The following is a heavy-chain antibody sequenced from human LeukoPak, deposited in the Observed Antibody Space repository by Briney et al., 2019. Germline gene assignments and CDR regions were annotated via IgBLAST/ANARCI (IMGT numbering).Heavy chain of an antibody. CDR1: GGSFSDYY. CDR3: ARVYGGIRFDY. J-gene: IGHJ4*02. CDR2: IYYSGST. V-gene: IGHV4-59*01. Sequence: SETLSLTCVVYGGSFSDYYWSWIRQPPGKGLEWIGYIYYSGSTNYNPSLKSRVTISVDTSKNQFSLKLSSVTAADTAVYYCARVYGGIRFDYWGQGTLVTVSS. D-gene: IGHD4-23*01.